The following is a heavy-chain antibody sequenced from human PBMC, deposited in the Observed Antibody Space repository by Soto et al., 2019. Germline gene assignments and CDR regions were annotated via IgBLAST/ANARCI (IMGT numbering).Heavy chain of an antibody. J-gene: IGHJ6*02. CDR2: IYYSGST. Sequence: PSETLSLTCTVSGGSISSSSYYWGWIRQPPGKGLEWIGSIYYSGSTYYNPSLKSRVTISVDTSKNQFSLKLSSVTAADTAVYYCARVSGSYYYGMDVWGQGTTVTVPS. CDR3: ARVSGSYYYGMDV. D-gene: IGHD1-26*01. CDR1: GGSISSSSYY. V-gene: IGHV4-39*01.